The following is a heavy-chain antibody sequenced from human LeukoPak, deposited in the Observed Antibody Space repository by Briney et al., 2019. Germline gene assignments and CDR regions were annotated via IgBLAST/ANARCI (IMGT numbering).Heavy chain of an antibody. Sequence: GGSLRLSCAASGFTYSSYGMHWVRQAPGKGLEWVAVISYDGSNKYYADSVKGRFTISRDNSKNTLYLQVNSLRAEDTAVYYCAKDAAKWFGDSYYYYYGMDVWGKGTTVTVSS. CDR3: AKDAAKWFGDSYYYYYGMDV. CDR2: ISYDGSNK. CDR1: GFTYSSYG. V-gene: IGHV3-30*18. J-gene: IGHJ6*04. D-gene: IGHD3-10*01.